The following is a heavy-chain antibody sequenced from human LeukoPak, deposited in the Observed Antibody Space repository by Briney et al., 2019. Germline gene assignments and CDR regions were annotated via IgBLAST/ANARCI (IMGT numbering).Heavy chain of an antibody. CDR2: VNADGDGK. CDR1: GFTFKNFA. CDR3: TKAGTDGINYNNYYMDV. J-gene: IGHJ6*03. V-gene: IGHV3-23*01. D-gene: IGHD1-14*01. Sequence: GGSLRLSCAASGFTFKNFAMRWVRQVPGKGLEWVSAVNADGDGKYCADSVKGRFTISRDNSKDTVYLQMNSLRAEDTAVYYCTKAGTDGINYNNYYMDVWGKGATVTVSS.